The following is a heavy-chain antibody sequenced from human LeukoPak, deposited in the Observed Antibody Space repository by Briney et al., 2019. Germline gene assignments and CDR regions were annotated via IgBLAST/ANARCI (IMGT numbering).Heavy chain of an antibody. CDR3: ARAGTTGTVYYYYMDV. Sequence: SETLSLTCTVSGGSISSYYWSWIRQPPGKGLEWIGYIYYSGSTNYNPSLKSRVTISVDTSKNQFSLKLSSVTAADTAVYYCARAGTTGTVYYYYMDVWGKGTTVTISS. CDR1: GGSISSYY. D-gene: IGHD1-1*01. V-gene: IGHV4-59*01. J-gene: IGHJ6*03. CDR2: IYYSGST.